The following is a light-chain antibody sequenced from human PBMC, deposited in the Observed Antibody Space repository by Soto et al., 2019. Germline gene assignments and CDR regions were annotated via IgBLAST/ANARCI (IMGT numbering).Light chain of an antibody. J-gene: IGKJ2*01. Sequence: DIQMTQSPSSLSASVGDRVTIACRASQSISSFLNWYRQKPGKAPKLLIYAASNLLSGVPSRFSGSGSGTNFTLTISSLHPEDFATYYCQQSYRTPHTFGQGTKLETK. CDR3: QQSYRTPHT. CDR2: AAS. V-gene: IGKV1-39*01. CDR1: QSISSF.